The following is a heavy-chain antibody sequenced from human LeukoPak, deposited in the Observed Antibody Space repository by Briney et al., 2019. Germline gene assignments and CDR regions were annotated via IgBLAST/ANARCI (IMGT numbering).Heavy chain of an antibody. CDR3: AKDSEQQMG. CDR1: GFIFNNYA. Sequence: GGSLRLSCAAYGFIFNNYAMAWVRQAPGKGLEWVSAISGSGDRTYYADSVKGRFTISRDNSKNTLYLQMNSLRAEDTAVYYCAKDSEQQMGWGQGTLVTVSS. V-gene: IGHV3-23*01. D-gene: IGHD6-13*01. CDR2: ISGSGDRT. J-gene: IGHJ4*02.